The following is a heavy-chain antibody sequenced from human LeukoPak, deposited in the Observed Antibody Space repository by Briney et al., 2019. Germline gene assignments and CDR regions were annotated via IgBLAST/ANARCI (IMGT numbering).Heavy chain of an antibody. Sequence: PGESLKISCKGSGYSFTSYWIGWVRQMPRKGLEWMGIIYPGDSDTRYSPSFQGQVTISADKSISTAYLQWSSLKASDTAMYYCARDAHYYDSSGSYAEYFQHWGQGTLVTVSS. J-gene: IGHJ1*01. CDR3: ARDAHYYDSSGSYAEYFQH. D-gene: IGHD3-22*01. CDR2: IYPGDSDT. V-gene: IGHV5-51*01. CDR1: GYSFTSYW.